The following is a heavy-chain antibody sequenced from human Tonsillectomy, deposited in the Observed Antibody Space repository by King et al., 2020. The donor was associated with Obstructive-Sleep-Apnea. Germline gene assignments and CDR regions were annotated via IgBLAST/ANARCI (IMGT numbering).Heavy chain of an antibody. CDR2: INHRGNT. Sequence: VQLQQWGAGLLKPSETLSLTCAVYGGSFSDYYWSWIRQPPGKGLEWIGEINHRGNTNYNPSLKSRVTISVDTSKNQFSLTLSSVTAADTAMYYCAKGSSSWYPDYFDYWGQGTLVTVSS. CDR1: GGSFSDYY. J-gene: IGHJ4*02. CDR3: AKGSSSWYPDYFDY. V-gene: IGHV4-34*01. D-gene: IGHD6-13*01.